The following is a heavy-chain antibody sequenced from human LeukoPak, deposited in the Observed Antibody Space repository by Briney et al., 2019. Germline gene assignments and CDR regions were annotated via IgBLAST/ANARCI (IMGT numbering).Heavy chain of an antibody. D-gene: IGHD3-22*01. J-gene: IGHJ4*02. V-gene: IGHV4-39*01. CDR3: ARLLLYYDSSRSFDY. CDR1: GGSITRNIYY. CDR2: IYYSGST. Sequence: SETLSLTCTVSGGSITRNIYYWGWIRQPPGKGLEWIGSIYYSGSTYYNPSLKSRVTIFVDTSKNQFSLKLNSVTAADTAVYYCARLLLYYDSSRSFDYWGQGTLVTVSS.